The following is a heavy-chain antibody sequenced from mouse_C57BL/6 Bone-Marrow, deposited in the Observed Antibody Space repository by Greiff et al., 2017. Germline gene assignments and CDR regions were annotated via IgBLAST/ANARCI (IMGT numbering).Heavy chain of an antibody. V-gene: IGHV7-1*01. CDR1: GFTFSDFY. Sequence: VKVVESGGGLVQSGRSLRLSCATSGFTFSDFYMEWVRQAPGKGLEWIAASRNKANDYTTEYSASVKGRFIVSRDTSQSILYLQMNALRAEDAAIYYCARDRYYSNWGYFDVWGTGTTVTVSS. CDR2: SRNKANDYTT. D-gene: IGHD2-5*01. J-gene: IGHJ1*03. CDR3: ARDRYYSNWGYFDV.